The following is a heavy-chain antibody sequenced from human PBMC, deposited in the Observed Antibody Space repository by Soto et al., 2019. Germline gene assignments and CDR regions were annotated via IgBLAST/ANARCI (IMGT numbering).Heavy chain of an antibody. J-gene: IGHJ5*02. CDR3: ARAHNWNEANWFDP. Sequence: ASVKVSCKASGGTFSSYAISWVRQAPGQGLEWMGGIIPIFGTANYAQKFQGRVTITADESTSTAYMELSSLRSEDTAVYYCARAHNWNEANWFDPWGQGTLVTVSS. V-gene: IGHV1-69*13. D-gene: IGHD1-20*01. CDR2: IIPIFGTA. CDR1: GGTFSSYA.